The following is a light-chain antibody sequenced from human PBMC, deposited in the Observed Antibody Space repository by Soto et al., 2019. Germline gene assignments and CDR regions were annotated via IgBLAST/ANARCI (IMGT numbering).Light chain of an antibody. Sequence: DIQLTQSPSTLSASVGDRVSIPCRASQSISSRLAWYQKKPGRPPKILIYDGSSLESGVPSRFSGSGSGTEFTLTISSLQPDDFATYYCQQYNSYSRTFGQGTKVDIK. V-gene: IGKV1-5*01. J-gene: IGKJ1*01. CDR3: QQYNSYSRT. CDR2: DGS. CDR1: QSISSR.